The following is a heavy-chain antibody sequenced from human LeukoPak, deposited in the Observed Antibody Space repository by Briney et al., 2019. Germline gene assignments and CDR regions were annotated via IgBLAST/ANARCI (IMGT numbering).Heavy chain of an antibody. CDR1: GGSISSYY. Sequence: PSETLSLTCTVSGGSISSYYWSWIRQPAGKGLEWIGRIYTSGSTNYNPSLKSRVTMSVDTSNNQLSLKVNSVTAADTAMYYCVKSNSRYQPWTLDIWGRGTMVTVSS. CDR2: IYTSGST. V-gene: IGHV4-4*07. D-gene: IGHD2-2*01. J-gene: IGHJ3*02. CDR3: VKSNSRYQPWTLDI.